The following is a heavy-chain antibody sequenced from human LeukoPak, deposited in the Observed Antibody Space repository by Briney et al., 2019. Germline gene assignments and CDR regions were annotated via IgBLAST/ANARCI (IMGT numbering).Heavy chain of an antibody. CDR3: ARGAAARQKEDYYYMDV. D-gene: IGHD6-13*01. CDR2: INWNGGST. Sequence: RPGGSLRLSCAASGFTFDDYGMSWVRHAPGKGLEWVSGINWNGGSTVYADSVKGRFTISRDNAKNSLYLQMNSLRAEDTALYYCARGAAARQKEDYYYMDVWGKGTTVTVSS. J-gene: IGHJ6*03. CDR1: GFTFDDYG. V-gene: IGHV3-20*04.